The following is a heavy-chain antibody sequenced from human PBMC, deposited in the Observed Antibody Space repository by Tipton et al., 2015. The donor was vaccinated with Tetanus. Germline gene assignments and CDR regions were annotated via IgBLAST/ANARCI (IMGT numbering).Heavy chain of an antibody. J-gene: IGHJ6*02. CDR2: INHSGST. D-gene: IGHD6-13*01. CDR1: GGSFSGYY. Sequence: TLSLTCAVYGGSFSGYYWSWIRQPPGKGLEWIGEINHSGSTNYNPSLKSRVTISVDTSKNQFSLKLSSVTAADTAVYYCARVKYSSKNRGGYYYYGMDVWGQGTTVTVPS. V-gene: IGHV4-34*01. CDR3: ARVKYSSKNRGGYYYYGMDV.